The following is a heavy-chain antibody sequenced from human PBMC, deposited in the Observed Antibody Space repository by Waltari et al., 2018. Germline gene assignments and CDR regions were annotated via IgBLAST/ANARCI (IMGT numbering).Heavy chain of an antibody. V-gene: IGHV4-4*02. CDR3: ARDGRFKRGAATYSDAFDI. CDR1: GGSISSDTW. CDR2: IYHSGTA. D-gene: IGHD6-13*01. J-gene: IGHJ3*02. Sequence: QVQLQESGPGLVKSSGTLSLTCAVSGGSISSDTWWNWVRQPPGKGLEWIGEIYHSGTANYNPSLKSRVTLSIDQSKNQVSLNLRSVTAADTAVYYCARDGRFKRGAATYSDAFDIWGQGTVVTVSS.